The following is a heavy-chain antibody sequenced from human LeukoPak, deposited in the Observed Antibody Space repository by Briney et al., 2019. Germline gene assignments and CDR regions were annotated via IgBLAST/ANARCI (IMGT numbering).Heavy chain of an antibody. CDR3: ASLPGYYGSGSYYGPMTYYYGMDV. J-gene: IGHJ6*02. V-gene: IGHV1-69*04. CDR1: GGTFSSYA. Sequence: SVKVSCKASGGTFSSYAISWVRQAPGQGLEWMGRIIPILGIANYAQKFQGRVTITADKSTSTAYMELSSLGSEDTAVYYCASLPGYYGSGSYYGPMTYYYGMDVWGQGTTVTVSS. D-gene: IGHD3-10*01. CDR2: IIPILGIA.